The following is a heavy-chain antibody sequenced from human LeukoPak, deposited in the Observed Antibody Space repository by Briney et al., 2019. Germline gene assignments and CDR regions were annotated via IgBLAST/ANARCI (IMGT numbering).Heavy chain of an antibody. V-gene: IGHV4-39*01. D-gene: IGHD3-9*01. J-gene: IGHJ6*03. CDR1: SGSISSNNYY. CDR2: IYYTGRT. Sequence: PSETLSLTCTVSSGSISSNNYYWGWIRQPPGKGLEWIGSIYYTGRTFYNPSLKSRVTMSLDALKNQFTLKVTSVTATDTAVYYCARLVSYDVLTENFYKYYMDVWGKGTTVTVSS. CDR3: ARLVSYDVLTENFYKYYMDV.